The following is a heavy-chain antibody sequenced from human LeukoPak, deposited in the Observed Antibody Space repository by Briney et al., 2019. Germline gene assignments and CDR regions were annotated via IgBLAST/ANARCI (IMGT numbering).Heavy chain of an antibody. V-gene: IGHV4-59*08. CDR3: ARHPKSYYAFDI. CDR2: IYYSGST. CDR1: GGSISSYY. D-gene: IGHD3-10*01. Sequence: SETLSLTCTVSGGSISSYYWSWIRQLPGKGLEWIGYIYYSGSTNYNPSLKSRVTISVDTSKNQFSLKLSSVTAADTAVYYCARHPKSYYAFDIWGQGTMVTVSS. J-gene: IGHJ3*02.